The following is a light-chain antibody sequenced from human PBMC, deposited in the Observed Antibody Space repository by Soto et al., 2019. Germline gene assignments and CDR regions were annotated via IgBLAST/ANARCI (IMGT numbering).Light chain of an antibody. Sequence: DIQMTRSPSSLSSSVGDIFTITCRASQSISSYLNWYQQKPGKAPKLLIYAASSLQSGVPSRFSGSGSGTDFTLTISSLQPEDFATYYCQQSYSTPPTFGQGTRLEI. V-gene: IGKV1-39*01. CDR1: QSISSY. CDR2: AAS. J-gene: IGKJ5*01. CDR3: QQSYSTPPT.